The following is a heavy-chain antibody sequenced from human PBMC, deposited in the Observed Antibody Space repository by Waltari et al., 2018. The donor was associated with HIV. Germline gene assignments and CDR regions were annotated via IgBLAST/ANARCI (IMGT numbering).Heavy chain of an antibody. CDR2: IYYSGST. D-gene: IGHD3-22*01. CDR1: GGYISSYY. J-gene: IGHJ4*02. CDR3: ARAPNYYDSSGYYFFDY. V-gene: IGHV4-59*01. Sequence: QVQLQESGPGLVKPSETLSLTCTVSGGYISSYYWSWIRQPPGKGLEWIGYIYYSGSTNYNPSLKSRVTISVDTSKNQFSLKLSSVTAADTAVYYCARAPNYYDSSGYYFFDYWGQGTLVTVSS.